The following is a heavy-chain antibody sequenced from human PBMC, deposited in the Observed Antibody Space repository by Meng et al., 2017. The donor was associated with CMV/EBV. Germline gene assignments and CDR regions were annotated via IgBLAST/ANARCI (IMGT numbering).Heavy chain of an antibody. D-gene: IGHD3-9*01. Sequence: GGSLRLSCKGSGYSFPTYWIAWVRHMPGKGLEWMGIINPGDSDTKYSPSLEGQVTISADKSIGAAYLQWTSLKASDTAIYYCARAAYYYILTGYYSHEYYGMDVWGQGTTVTVSS. CDR3: ARAAYYYILTGYYSHEYYGMDV. CDR2: INPGDSDT. J-gene: IGHJ6*02. CDR1: GYSFPTYW. V-gene: IGHV5-51*01.